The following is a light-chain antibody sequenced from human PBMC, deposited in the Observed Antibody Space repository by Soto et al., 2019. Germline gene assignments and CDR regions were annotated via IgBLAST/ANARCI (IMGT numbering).Light chain of an antibody. Sequence: QSALTQPASVSGSLGQSITISCTGTSRDVGGYNYVSWYQHHPGKGPKVLIYEVSYRPSGVSDRFSGSKSGNTASLTISGLQAEDEADYYCCSYGGTFYVFGTGTKLTVL. CDR1: SRDVGGYNY. V-gene: IGLV2-14*01. CDR2: EVS. CDR3: CSYGGTFYV. J-gene: IGLJ1*01.